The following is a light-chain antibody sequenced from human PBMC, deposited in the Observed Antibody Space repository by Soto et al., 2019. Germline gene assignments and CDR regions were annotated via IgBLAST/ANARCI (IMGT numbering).Light chain of an antibody. CDR2: VAS. J-gene: IGKJ4*01. CDR1: QSVNIY. Sequence: EIVMTQSPATLSVSPGERATLSCRASQSVNIYLAWYQQHPGQAHRLLIFVASSRATGIPARFSGSGSGTEFNLTISSLQSEDFAVYFCQQYDDWLRLTFGGGTKLEIK. V-gene: IGKV3D-15*01. CDR3: QQYDDWLRLT.